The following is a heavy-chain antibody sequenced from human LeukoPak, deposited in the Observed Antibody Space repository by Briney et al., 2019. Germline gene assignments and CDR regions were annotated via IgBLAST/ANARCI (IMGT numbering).Heavy chain of an antibody. CDR1: GLTFSSYA. D-gene: IGHD2-21*02. V-gene: IGHV3-23*01. J-gene: IGHJ4*02. CDR3: ANAGGDSRPHDF. CDR2: ISGNGIST. Sequence: GGSLRLSCAASGLTFSSYAMSWVRQAPGKGPEWVSAISGNGISTSYADAVKGRFTISRDDSKNTLSLQMNSLRAEDTAVYYCANAGGDSRPHDFWGQGTLVTVSS.